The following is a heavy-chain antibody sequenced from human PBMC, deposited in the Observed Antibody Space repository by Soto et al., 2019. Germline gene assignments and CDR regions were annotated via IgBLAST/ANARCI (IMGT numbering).Heavy chain of an antibody. V-gene: IGHV4-4*02. J-gene: IGHJ4*02. CDR3: ARGVGGPSAADYFDY. CDR2: IYHSGST. CDR1: GGSISSSNW. Sequence: SETLSLTCAVSGGSISSSNWWSWVRQPPGKGLEWIGEIYHSGSTNYNPSLKSRVTISVDKSKNQFSLKLSSVTAADTAVYYCARGVGGPSAADYFDYWGQGTLVTVSS. D-gene: IGHD2-2*01.